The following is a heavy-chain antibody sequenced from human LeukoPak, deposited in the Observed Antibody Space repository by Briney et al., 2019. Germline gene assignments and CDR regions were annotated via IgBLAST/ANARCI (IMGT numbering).Heavy chain of an antibody. J-gene: IGHJ4*02. V-gene: IGHV3-21*01. Sequence: GGSLRLSCAASGFTFSSYSMNWVRQAPGKGLEWVSSISYSSSYIYYADSVKGRFTISRDNAKNSLYLQMNGLRAEDTGVYYCARAPPTDYWGQGTLVTVSS. CDR2: ISYSSSYI. CDR1: GFTFSSYS. CDR3: ARAPPTDY.